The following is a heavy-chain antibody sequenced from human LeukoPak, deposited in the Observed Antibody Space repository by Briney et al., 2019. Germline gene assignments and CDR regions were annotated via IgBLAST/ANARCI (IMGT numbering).Heavy chain of an antibody. CDR2: INPNSGGT. V-gene: IGHV1-2*02. CDR1: GYTFTGYY. D-gene: IGHD3-22*01. J-gene: IGHJ4*02. Sequence: ASVKVSCKASGYTFTGYYMHWIRQAPGHGLEWMAWINPNSGGTNSAQKFQGRVTMTRDTSISTAYMELSSLTFDDTAVYYCARRSDDYDSSAYYHWGQGTLVTVSS. CDR3: ARRSDDYDSSAYYH.